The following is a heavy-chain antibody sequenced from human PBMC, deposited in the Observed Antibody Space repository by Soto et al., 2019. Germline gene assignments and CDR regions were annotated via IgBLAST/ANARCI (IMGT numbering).Heavy chain of an antibody. CDR3: EWVYSSGWSFYYCTDV. D-gene: IGHD6-19*01. Sequence: SQTLSLTCAIFGDSLSSNSAIWNWFRQSPSRGLEWLGRTYYTSKWYNDYAVSVKSRISINPDTSKNQVSLQLNSVTPEDTAVYYCEWVYSSGWSFYYCTDVWGKGTTVTVSS. CDR2: TYYTSKWYN. V-gene: IGHV6-1*01. J-gene: IGHJ6*04. CDR1: GDSLSSNSAI.